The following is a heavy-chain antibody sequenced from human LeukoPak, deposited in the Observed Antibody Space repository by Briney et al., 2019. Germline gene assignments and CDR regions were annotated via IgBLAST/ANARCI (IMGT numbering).Heavy chain of an antibody. V-gene: IGHV1-69*05. CDR1: GGTFSSYA. Sequence: PVKVSCKASGGTFSSYAISWVRQAPGQGLEWMGRIIPIFGTANYAQKFQGRVTITTDESTSTAYMELISLRSEDTAVYYCARVVYSYGYDYWGQGTLVTVSS. CDR3: ARVVYSYGYDY. J-gene: IGHJ4*02. D-gene: IGHD5-18*01. CDR2: IIPIFGTA.